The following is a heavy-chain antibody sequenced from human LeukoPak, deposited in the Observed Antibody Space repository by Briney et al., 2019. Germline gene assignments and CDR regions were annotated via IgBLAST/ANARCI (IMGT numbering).Heavy chain of an antibody. CDR1: GFTFSSYG. V-gene: IGHV3-30*02. D-gene: IGHD3-10*01. Sequence: GGSLRLSCAASGFTFSSYGMHWVRQAPGKGLEWVAFIRYDGSNKYYADSVKGRFTISRDNSKNTLYLQMNSLRAEDTAVYYCAKDGWITMVRGSSYYFDYWGQGTLVTVSS. J-gene: IGHJ4*02. CDR3: AKDGWITMVRGSSYYFDY. CDR2: IRYDGSNK.